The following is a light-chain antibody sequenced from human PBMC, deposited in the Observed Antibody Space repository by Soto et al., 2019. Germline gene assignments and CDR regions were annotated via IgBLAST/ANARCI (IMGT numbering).Light chain of an antibody. CDR3: QQRTNWPDT. V-gene: IGKV1-5*01. CDR1: QTITTW. Sequence: DIQMTQSPSTLSASVGDRVTITCRASQTITTWLAWYQQKPGKAPELLIYDASRLQSGVPPRFSGSGFGTEFTLTISSLEPEDFAVYYCQQRTNWPDTFGQGTRLEI. CDR2: DAS. J-gene: IGKJ5*01.